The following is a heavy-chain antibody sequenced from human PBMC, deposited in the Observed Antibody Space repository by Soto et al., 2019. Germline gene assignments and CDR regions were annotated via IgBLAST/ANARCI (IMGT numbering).Heavy chain of an antibody. CDR3: AGDIRSGSYRFDY. V-gene: IGHV4-4*09. J-gene: IGHJ4*02. Sequence: ASETLSLTCTVSGDSITNYQWSWIRQSPEKGLEWIGYIFNSGSTVYNPSVKSRVTISADSSRNQFSLKLTSVTAADTAIYYCAGDIRSGSYRFDYWGQGTPGHRLL. CDR2: IFNSGST. D-gene: IGHD1-26*01. CDR1: GDSITNYQ.